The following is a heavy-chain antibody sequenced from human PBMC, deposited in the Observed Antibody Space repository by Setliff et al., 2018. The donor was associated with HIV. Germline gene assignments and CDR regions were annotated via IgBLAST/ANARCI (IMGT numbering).Heavy chain of an antibody. CDR1: GYTFTSYG. CDR2: ISAYNGNT. J-gene: IGHJ4*02. CDR3: ARDPNAAPSMIVVVTPGY. D-gene: IGHD3-22*01. Sequence: ASVKVSCKASGYTFTSYGISWVRQAPGQGLEWMGWISAYNGNTNYAQKLQGRVTMTTDTSTSTAYMELRSLKSDDTAVYYCARDPNAAPSMIVVVTPGYWGQGTLVTVSS. V-gene: IGHV1-18*01.